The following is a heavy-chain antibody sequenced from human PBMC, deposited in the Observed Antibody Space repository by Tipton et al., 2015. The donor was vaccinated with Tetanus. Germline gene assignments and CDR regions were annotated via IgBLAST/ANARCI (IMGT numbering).Heavy chain of an antibody. D-gene: IGHD6-13*01. V-gene: IGHV3-23*01. CDR3: AKDRAAGGMGEVDY. J-gene: IGHJ4*02. CDR2: ISGSGGST. CDR1: GFTFDDYA. Sequence: SLRLSCAASGFTFDDYAMYWVRQAPGKGLEWVSAISGSGGSTYYADSVKGRFTISRDNSKNTLYLQMNSLRAEDTAVYYCAKDRAAGGMGEVDYYGQGTLVTVSS.